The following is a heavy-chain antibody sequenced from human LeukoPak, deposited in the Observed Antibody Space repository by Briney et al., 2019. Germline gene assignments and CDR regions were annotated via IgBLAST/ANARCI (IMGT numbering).Heavy chain of an antibody. CDR3: ARSRMASGDVFDY. CDR1: GYTFTNYG. J-gene: IGHJ4*02. V-gene: IGHV1-18*01. D-gene: IGHD5-24*01. CDR2: ISAYNGNT. Sequence: GASVKVSCKASGYTFTNYGISRVRQAPGQGLEWIGWISAYNGNTNYAQKLQGRVTMTTDTSTSTAYMELRNLRSDDTAVYYCARSRMASGDVFDYWGQGTLVTVSS.